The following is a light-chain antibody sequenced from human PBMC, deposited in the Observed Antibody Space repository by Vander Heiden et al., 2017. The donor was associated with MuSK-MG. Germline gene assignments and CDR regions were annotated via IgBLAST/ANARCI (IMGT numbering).Light chain of an antibody. V-gene: IGKV3-20*01. CDR2: GAS. J-gene: IGKJ4*01. CDR1: QSVSSSY. Sequence: EIVLTPSPATLPLSPGSTATLSCRVSQSVSSSYLAWYQQRPCQAPRLLIYGASSSATHIPDRFTDRGSGTDFTLTISRLNPEDFAVYYCQQYASSPPTFGAGTKVEIK. CDR3: QQYASSPPT.